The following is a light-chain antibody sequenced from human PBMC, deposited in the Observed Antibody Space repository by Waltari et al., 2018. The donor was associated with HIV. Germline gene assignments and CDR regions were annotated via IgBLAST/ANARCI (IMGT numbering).Light chain of an antibody. J-gene: IGKJ1*01. CDR2: GAS. CDR3: QQYGSSPPLT. V-gene: IGKV3-20*01. Sequence: EIVLTQSPGTLSLSPGERATLSRRASQSVSSSYLAWYQQKPGQAPRLLIYGASSRATGIPDRFSGSWSGTDFTLTISRLEPEDFAVYYCQQYGSSPPLTFGQGTKVEIK. CDR1: QSVSSSY.